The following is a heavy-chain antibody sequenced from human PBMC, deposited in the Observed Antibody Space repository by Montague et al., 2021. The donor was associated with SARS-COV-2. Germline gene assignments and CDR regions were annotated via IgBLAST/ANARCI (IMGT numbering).Heavy chain of an antibody. CDR3: AKEVATAGPWYYGLDV. D-gene: IGHD6-13*01. V-gene: IGHV3-23*01. J-gene: IGHJ6*02. CDR2: IGGNGGGI. Sequence: SLRLSCAASGFTFSRQGINWVRQAPGKGLEWVSVIGGNGGGIFYADSVKGRFTISRDNSKNTLYLQLNSLRGDDTAVYYCAKEVATAGPWYYGLDVWGQGTTVTVSS. CDR1: GFTFSRQG.